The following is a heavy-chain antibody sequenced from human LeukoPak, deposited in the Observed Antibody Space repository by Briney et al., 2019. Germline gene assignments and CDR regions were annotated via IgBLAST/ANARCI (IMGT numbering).Heavy chain of an antibody. D-gene: IGHD3-3*01. J-gene: IGHJ4*02. Sequence: GGSLRLSCAASGFTFSSYWMHWVRQAPGKGPVWVARTNRDGSSTAYADSVKGRFTISKDNAKNTLYLLMNCLRAEDTAVYYCARDSVEWYIFDYWGQGTLVTVSS. CDR2: TNRDGSST. V-gene: IGHV3-74*01. CDR1: GFTFSSYW. CDR3: ARDSVEWYIFDY.